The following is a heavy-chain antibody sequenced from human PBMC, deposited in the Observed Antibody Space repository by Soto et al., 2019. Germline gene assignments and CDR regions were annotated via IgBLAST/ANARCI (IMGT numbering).Heavy chain of an antibody. CDR3: ARGYYGDRYWYFDL. Sequence: QVQLQESGPGLVKPSETLSLTCTVSGGSISSYYWSWIRQPPGKGLEWIGYIYYSGSTNYNPSLKSRVTIAVDTSKNQFSLKLSSVTAADTAVYYWARGYYGDRYWYFDLWGRGTLVTVSS. J-gene: IGHJ2*01. D-gene: IGHD4-17*01. CDR2: IYYSGST. CDR1: GGSISSYY. V-gene: IGHV4-59*01.